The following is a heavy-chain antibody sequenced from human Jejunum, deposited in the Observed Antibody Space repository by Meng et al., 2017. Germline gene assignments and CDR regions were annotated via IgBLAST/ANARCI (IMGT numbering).Heavy chain of an antibody. V-gene: IGHV3-30-3*01. CDR3: AREITGFYVAC. CDR2: ISYDGRNQ. Sequence: QVQLVESGGGVVQPVMSLRLSCAASGFTFSDHAMHWVRQAPGEGLEWVALISYDGRNQYYADSVKGRFTISRDDSTSTLYLQMNRLRTEDTALYYCAREITGFYVACWGQGTLVTVSS. J-gene: IGHJ4*02. CDR1: GFTFSDHA.